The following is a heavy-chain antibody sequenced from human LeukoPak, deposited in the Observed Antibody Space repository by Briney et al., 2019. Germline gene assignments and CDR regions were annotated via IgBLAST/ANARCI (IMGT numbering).Heavy chain of an antibody. Sequence: GGSLRLSCAPSGFTFSSYWMHWVRPAPGKGLVWVSRINSDGSSTSYADSVKGRFTISRDNAKNTLYLQMNSLRAEDTAVYYCARDLLNPGSCSSTSCSWGQGTLVTVSS. D-gene: IGHD2-2*01. CDR2: INSDGSST. J-gene: IGHJ4*02. CDR3: ARDLLNPGSCSSTSCS. V-gene: IGHV3-74*01. CDR1: GFTFSSYW.